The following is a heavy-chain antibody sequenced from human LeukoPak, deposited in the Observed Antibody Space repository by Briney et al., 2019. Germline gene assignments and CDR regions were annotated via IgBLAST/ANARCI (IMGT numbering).Heavy chain of an antibody. D-gene: IGHD5-18*01. CDR3: ARPRGEYSYGPVDS. J-gene: IGHJ4*02. CDR1: GGSISSYD. CDR2: IYYSGST. Sequence: SETLSLTCTISGGSISSYDWSWIRQPPGKGLEWIGYIYYSGSTNYNPSLKSRLTISVNTSKNRFSLRRSSVAAADTAVYYWARPRGEYSYGPVDSWGQGTLVTVAS. V-gene: IGHV4-59*08.